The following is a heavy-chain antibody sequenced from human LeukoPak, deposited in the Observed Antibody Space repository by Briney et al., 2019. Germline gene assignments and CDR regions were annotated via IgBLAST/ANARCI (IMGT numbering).Heavy chain of an antibody. J-gene: IGHJ4*02. V-gene: IGHV3-43*02. CDR2: ISGDAGST. CDR3: AKDIHRGLDMATRPDY. CDR1: GFTFDDYA. D-gene: IGHD5-24*01. Sequence: GGSLRLSCAASGFTFDDYAMHWVRQAPGKGLEWVSLISGDAGSTYYADSVKGRFTISRDDSKNSLYLQMNSLRTEDTAFYYCAKDIHRGLDMATRPDYWGQGTLVTVSS.